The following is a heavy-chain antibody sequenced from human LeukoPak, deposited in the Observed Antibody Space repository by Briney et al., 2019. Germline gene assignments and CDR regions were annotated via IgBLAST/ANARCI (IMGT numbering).Heavy chain of an antibody. D-gene: IGHD3-9*01. CDR1: GASITDDDFY. V-gene: IGHV4-61*08. CDR3: AREGNQISTGYPRNFDH. Sequence: SETLSLTCSLSGASITDDDFYWSWIRQSPGKGLEWIGYISDTEYTFYNPSVRSRVTISLDTSKNQFSLELTSVTPADTALYYCAREGNQISTGYPRNFDHWGQGILVTVSP. CDR2: ISDTEYT. J-gene: IGHJ4*02.